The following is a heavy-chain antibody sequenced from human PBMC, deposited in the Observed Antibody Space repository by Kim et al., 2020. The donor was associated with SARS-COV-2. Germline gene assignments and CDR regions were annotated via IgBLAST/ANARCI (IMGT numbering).Heavy chain of an antibody. CDR1: GFTFSSYA. V-gene: IGHV3-23*01. CDR2: ISGSGGST. J-gene: IGHJ3*02. CDR3: AKDWYYYDSSGSLNLDAFDI. Sequence: GGSLRLSCAASGFTFSSYAMSWVRQAPGKGLEWVSAISGSGGSTYYADSVKGRFTISRDNSKNTLYLQMNSLRAEDTAIYYCAKDWYYYDSSGSLNLDAFDIWGQGTMDTVSS. D-gene: IGHD3-22*01.